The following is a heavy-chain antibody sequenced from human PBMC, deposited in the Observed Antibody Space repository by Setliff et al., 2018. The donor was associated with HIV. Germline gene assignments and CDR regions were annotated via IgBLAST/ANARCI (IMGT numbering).Heavy chain of an antibody. CDR1: GFTFSIYT. V-gene: IGHV3-21*01. J-gene: IGHJ4*02. CDR3: ARETMYDSRSYLSHYFDY. D-gene: IGHD3-22*01. Sequence: PGGSLRLSCAASGFTFSIYTMNWVRQAPGKGLEWVSSLSGDSNHIYYADSVKGRFTISRDNAKNTLYLQMNSLRVEDTAVYYCARETMYDSRSYLSHYFDYWGQGTPVTVSS. CDR2: LSGDSNHI.